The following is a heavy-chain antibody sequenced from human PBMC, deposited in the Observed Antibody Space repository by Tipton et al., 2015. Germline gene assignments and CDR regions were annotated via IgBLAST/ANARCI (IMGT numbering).Heavy chain of an antibody. V-gene: IGHV4-31*03. D-gene: IGHD3/OR15-3a*01. CDR1: GDSISSGGYY. J-gene: IGHJ4*01. Sequence: TLSLTCTVSGDSISSGGYYWSWIRQFPGKGLEWIGRVYYSGSTSYNPSLNSRITISLDTSKNLLSLKLNSVTAADTAIYYCARSAYTFGLHWGQGTLVTVSS. CDR2: VYYSGST. CDR3: ARSAYTFGLH.